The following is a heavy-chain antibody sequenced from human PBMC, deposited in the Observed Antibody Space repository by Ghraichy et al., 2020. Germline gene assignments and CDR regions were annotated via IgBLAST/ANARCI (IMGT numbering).Heavy chain of an antibody. CDR2: IWYDGSQI. D-gene: IGHD6-13*01. CDR1: GFIFSSYG. Sequence: GRSLRLSCAASGFIFSSYGMHWVRQAPGEELEWVAVIWYDGSQIYYADSVKGRFTISRDNSKNTLFLQMNSLRAEDTAVHYCARERRSWYIYDYWSQGTLVSVSS. CDR3: ARERRSWYIYDY. V-gene: IGHV3-33*01. J-gene: IGHJ4*02.